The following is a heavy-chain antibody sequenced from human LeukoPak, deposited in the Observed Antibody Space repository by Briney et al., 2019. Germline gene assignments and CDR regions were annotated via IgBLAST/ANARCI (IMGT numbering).Heavy chain of an antibody. Sequence: GGSLRLSCAASGFTFSSYAMHWVRQAPGKGLEWVAVISYDGSNKYYADSVKGRFTISRDNSKNTLYLQMNSLRAEDTAVYYCALNRGSGWYFHYWGQGTLVTVSS. J-gene: IGHJ4*02. CDR2: ISYDGSNK. D-gene: IGHD6-19*01. CDR1: GFTFSSYA. V-gene: IGHV3-30*04. CDR3: ALNRGSGWYFHY.